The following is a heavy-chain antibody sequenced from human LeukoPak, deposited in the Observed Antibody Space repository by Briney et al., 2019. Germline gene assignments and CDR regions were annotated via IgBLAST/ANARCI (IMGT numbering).Heavy chain of an antibody. CDR1: GGSISSYY. J-gene: IGHJ4*02. D-gene: IGHD1-26*01. CDR2: ISYSGNT. CDR3: ARLGGSHSPHGY. V-gene: IGHV4-59*08. Sequence: PSETLSLTCTVSGGSISSYYWSWVRQTPGKGLEWIGYISYSGNTNYNPSLKSRATISLDTSKNQFSLNLTSVTAADTAVYYCARLGGSHSPHGYWGQGTLVTVSS.